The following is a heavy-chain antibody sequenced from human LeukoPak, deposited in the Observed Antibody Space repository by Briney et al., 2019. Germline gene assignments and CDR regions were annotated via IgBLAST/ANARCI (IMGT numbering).Heavy chain of an antibody. J-gene: IGHJ5*02. V-gene: IGHV1-46*01. D-gene: IGHD3-10*01. CDR1: GYTFTSNY. CDR2: MNPSGGST. Sequence: EASVKVSCKASGYTFTSNYMHWVRQAPGQGLEWMGIMNPSGGSTSYAQKFQGWVTMTRDTSISTAYMELSRLRSDDTAVYYCARVRGDRRGWFDPWGQGTLVTVSS. CDR3: ARVRGDRRGWFDP.